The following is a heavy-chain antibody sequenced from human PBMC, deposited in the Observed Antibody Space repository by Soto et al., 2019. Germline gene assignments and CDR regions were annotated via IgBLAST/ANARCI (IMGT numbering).Heavy chain of an antibody. J-gene: IGHJ4*02. D-gene: IGHD1-26*01. CDR1: GFAFSDYY. V-gene: IGHV2-26*01. Sequence: ESGGGLVKPGGSLRLSCAASGFAFSDYYMSWIRQAPGKGLEWVSYIFSNDEKSYSTSLKSRLTISKDTSKSQVVLTMTNMDPVDTATYYCARLYSGSQRGDYSDYWGQGTLVTVSS. CDR3: ARLYSGSQRGDYSDY. CDR2: IFSNDEK.